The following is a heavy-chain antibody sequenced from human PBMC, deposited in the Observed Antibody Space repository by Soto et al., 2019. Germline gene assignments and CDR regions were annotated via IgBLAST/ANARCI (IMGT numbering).Heavy chain of an antibody. Sequence: QVHLVQSGAEVKKPGASVKVACKGSGYAFTTYGITWVRQAPGQGLEWMGWISAHNGNTTSAQKLQGRVTVTRDTSTSTDYRELRSLRSDDTAVYDCARGRYGDSWGKGALVTVSS. D-gene: IGHD1-1*01. CDR3: ARGRYGDS. CDR2: ISAHNGNT. J-gene: IGHJ4*02. V-gene: IGHV1-18*01. CDR1: GYAFTTYG.